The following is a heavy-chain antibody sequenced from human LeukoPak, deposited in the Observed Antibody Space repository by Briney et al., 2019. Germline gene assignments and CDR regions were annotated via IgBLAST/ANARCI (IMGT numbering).Heavy chain of an antibody. CDR2: ISFSSRTV. J-gene: IGHJ3*02. CDR3: ARASTTVVTLDSLSI. V-gene: IGHV3-48*01. D-gene: IGHD4-23*01. Sequence: GGSLRLSCAASGFTFSNYAMHWVRQAPGKGLEWISYISFSSRTVYYTDSVKGRFTISRDNAKNSLDLQMNSLRVEDTALYFCARASTTVVTLDSLSIWGQGTMVTVSS. CDR1: GFTFSNYA.